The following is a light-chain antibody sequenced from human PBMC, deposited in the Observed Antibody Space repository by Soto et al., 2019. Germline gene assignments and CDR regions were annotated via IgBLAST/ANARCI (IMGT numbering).Light chain of an antibody. J-gene: IGLJ2*01. CDR2: EGS. CDR1: SSDIGSYNH. Sequence: QSALTQPASVSGSPGQSITISCTGSSSDIGSYNHVSWYQQFPGKAPKLMIYEGSTRPSGVSNRFSGSKSGNTASLTISGLQAEDEAEYYCCSYAGSYTVVFGGGTKLTVL. V-gene: IGLV2-23*01. CDR3: CSYAGSYTVV.